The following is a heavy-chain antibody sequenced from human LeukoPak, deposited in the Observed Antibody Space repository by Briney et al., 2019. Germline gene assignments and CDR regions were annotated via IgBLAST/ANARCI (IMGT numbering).Heavy chain of an antibody. Sequence: SEILSLTCTVSGGSISSYYWSWIRQPPGKGLEWIGYIYYSGNTKYNPSLKSRVTISVDTSKNQFSLKLSSVTAADTAVYYCARVGDYDGNWFDPWGQGTLVTVSS. D-gene: IGHD4-17*01. CDR3: ARVGDYDGNWFDP. CDR2: IYYSGNT. J-gene: IGHJ5*02. V-gene: IGHV4-59*12. CDR1: GGSISSYY.